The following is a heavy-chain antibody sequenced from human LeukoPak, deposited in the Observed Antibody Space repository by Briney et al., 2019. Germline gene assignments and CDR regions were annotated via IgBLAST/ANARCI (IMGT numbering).Heavy chain of an antibody. CDR3: ARAVLLWFGELSDYYMDV. J-gene: IGHJ6*03. CDR1: GFTFSSYA. D-gene: IGHD3-10*01. CDR2: ISHDGSNK. V-gene: IGHV3-30*04. Sequence: TGGSLRLSCVASGFTFSSYAMHWVRQAPGKGLEWVTIISHDGSNKYYADSVKGRFTISRDNAKNSLYLQMNSLRAEDTAVYYCARAVLLWFGELSDYYMDVWGKGTTVTVSS.